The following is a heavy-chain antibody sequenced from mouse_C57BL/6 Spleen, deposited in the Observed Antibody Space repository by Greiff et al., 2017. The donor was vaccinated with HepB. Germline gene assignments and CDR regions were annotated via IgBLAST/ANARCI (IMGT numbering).Heavy chain of an antibody. CDR3: ARDYYGSKGAY. Sequence: DVQLQESGGGLVKPGGSLKLSCAASGFTFSDYGMHWVRQAPEKGLEWVAYISSGSSTIYYADTVKGRFTISRDNAKNTLFLQMTSLRSEDTAMYYCARDYYGSKGAYWGQGTLVTVSA. V-gene: IGHV5-17*01. CDR1: GFTFSDYG. J-gene: IGHJ3*01. D-gene: IGHD1-1*01. CDR2: ISSGSSTI.